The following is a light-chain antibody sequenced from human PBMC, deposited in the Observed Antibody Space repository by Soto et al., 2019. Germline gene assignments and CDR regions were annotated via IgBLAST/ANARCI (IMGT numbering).Light chain of an antibody. CDR3: QQYHNWPPQYT. CDR1: QSVASN. Sequence: EIVMTQSPASLSVSPGDGATLSCRASQSVASNVAWYQQKPGQGPRLLIHGASTRAVGVPARFSGSGSGTDFRLTISSLQSEDFAVYYCQQYHNWPPQYTFGQGTKLQIK. CDR2: GAS. V-gene: IGKV3-15*01. J-gene: IGKJ2*01.